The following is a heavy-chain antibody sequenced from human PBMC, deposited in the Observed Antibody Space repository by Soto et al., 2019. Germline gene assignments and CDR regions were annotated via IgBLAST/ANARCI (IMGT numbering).Heavy chain of an antibody. CDR3: AREVRALRFLEYGKDD. V-gene: IGHV4-31*03. Sequence: SETLSLTCTVSGGSISSGGYYWSWIRQHPGKGLEWIGYIYYSGSTYYNPSLKSRVTISVDTSKNQFSLKLSSVTAADTAVYYCAREVRALRFLEYGKDDCAKGPRSPSP. CDR2: IYYSGST. CDR1: GGSISSGGYY. D-gene: IGHD3-3*01. J-gene: IGHJ6*02.